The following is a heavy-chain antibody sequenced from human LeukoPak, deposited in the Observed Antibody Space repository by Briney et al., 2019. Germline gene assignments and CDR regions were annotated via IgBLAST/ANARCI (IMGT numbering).Heavy chain of an antibody. V-gene: IGHV1-2*06. CDR1: GYTFTGYY. CDR2: INPNSGGT. CDR3: ASVDYYDSSGYRDY. Sequence: GASVKVSCKASGYTFTGYYMHWVRQAPGQGLEWMGRINPNSGGTNYAQKFQGRVTMTRDTSISTAYIELSRLRSDDTAVYYCASVDYYDSSGYRDYWGQGTLVTVSS. J-gene: IGHJ4*02. D-gene: IGHD3-22*01.